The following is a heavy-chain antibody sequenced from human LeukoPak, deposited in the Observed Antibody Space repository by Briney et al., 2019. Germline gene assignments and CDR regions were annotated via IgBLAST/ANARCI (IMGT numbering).Heavy chain of an antibody. Sequence: GGSLRLSCAAPGFTFSSYAMSWVRQAPGRGLEWVSAISGSGGSTYYADSVKGRFTISRDNSKNTLYLQMNSLRAEDTAVYYCAKDLSYGLLYYYGMDVWGQGTTVTVS. V-gene: IGHV3-23*01. CDR3: AKDLSYGLLYYYGMDV. CDR1: GFTFSSYA. CDR2: ISGSGGST. D-gene: IGHD5-18*01. J-gene: IGHJ6*02.